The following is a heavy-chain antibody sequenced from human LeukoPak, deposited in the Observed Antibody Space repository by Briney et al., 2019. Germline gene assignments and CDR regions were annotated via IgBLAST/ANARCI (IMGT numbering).Heavy chain of an antibody. CDR1: GGSFSGYY. V-gene: IGHV4-34*01. CDR2: INHSGST. D-gene: IGHD6-19*01. J-gene: IGHJ6*02. CDR3: ARVRLVRYSSGWRNYYDYGMDV. Sequence: SETLSLTCAVYGGSFSGYYWSWIRQPPGKGLEWIGEINHSGSTNYNPSLKSRVTISVDTSKNQFSLKLSSVTAADTAVYDCARVRLVRYSSGWRNYYDYGMDVWGQGTTVTVSS.